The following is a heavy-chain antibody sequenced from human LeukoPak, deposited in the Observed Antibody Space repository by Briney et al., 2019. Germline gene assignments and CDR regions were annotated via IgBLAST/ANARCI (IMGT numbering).Heavy chain of an antibody. D-gene: IGHD6-13*01. J-gene: IGHJ6*02. V-gene: IGHV1-18*01. Sequence: GASVKVSCKASGYTFTSYGISWVRQAPGQGLEWMGWISAYNGNTNYAQKLQGRVTMTTDTSTSTAYMELSSLRSEDTAVYYCARGVSSWYHYYYYYGMDVWGQGTLVTVSS. CDR2: ISAYNGNT. CDR3: ARGVSSWYHYYYYYGMDV. CDR1: GYTFTSYG.